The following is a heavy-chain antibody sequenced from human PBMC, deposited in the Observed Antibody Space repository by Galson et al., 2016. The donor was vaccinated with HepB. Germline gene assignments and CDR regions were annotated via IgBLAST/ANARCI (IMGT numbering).Heavy chain of an antibody. J-gene: IGHJ3*01. CDR3: ARFSTYHDGFDV. CDR1: NGSIGSYY. D-gene: IGHD1-1*01. V-gene: IGHV4-59*01. CDR2: SHYSGRT. Sequence: SETLSLTCAVSNGSIGSYYWSWIRQPPGEALEWIGFSHYSGRTNYNPSLKSRVTISVDTPKNQFSLKVTSVTAADTALYYCARFSTYHDGFDVWGQGTMVTVSS.